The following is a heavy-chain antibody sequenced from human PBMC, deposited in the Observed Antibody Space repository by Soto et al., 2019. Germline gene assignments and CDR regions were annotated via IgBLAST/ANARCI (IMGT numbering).Heavy chain of an antibody. CDR2: ISWNGGRT. CDR3: VRGIDAFDV. V-gene: IGHV3-20*04. CDR1: DLTLEHYG. J-gene: IGHJ3*01. Sequence: EVKVVESGGGLTRPGESLTLSCIGYDLTLEHYGMSWVRQVPGRGLEWVSGISWNGGRTGYGDSVKGRITISRDNAKNTVSLQMTSVRPGDTALYYCVRGIDAFDVWGRGTMVTVSS.